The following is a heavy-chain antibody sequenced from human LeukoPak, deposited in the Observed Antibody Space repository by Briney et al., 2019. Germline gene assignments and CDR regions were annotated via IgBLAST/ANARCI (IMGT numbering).Heavy chain of an antibody. Sequence: SQTLSLTFAISGDSVSSNSAAWNWIRQSPSRGLEWLGRTYYRSKWYNDYAVSVKSRITINPDTSKNQFSLQLNSVTPEDTAVYYCARDRYEYSSSSAAYAFDIWGQGTMVTVSS. CDR1: GDSVSSNSAA. CDR2: TYYRSKWYN. D-gene: IGHD6-6*01. J-gene: IGHJ3*02. CDR3: ARDRYEYSSSSAAYAFDI. V-gene: IGHV6-1*01.